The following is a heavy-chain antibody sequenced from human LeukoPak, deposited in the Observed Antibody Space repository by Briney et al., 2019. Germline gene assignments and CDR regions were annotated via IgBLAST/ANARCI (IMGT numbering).Heavy chain of an antibody. CDR2: ISSSGSTI. D-gene: IGHD6-19*01. CDR3: ARVGAAVAVDY. Sequence: QPGGSLRLSCAASGFTFSSYEMNWVRQAPGKGLEWVSYISSSGSTIYYAGSVKGRFTISRDNAKNSLYLQMNSLRAEDTAVYYCARVGAAVAVDYWGQGTLVTVSS. CDR1: GFTFSSYE. J-gene: IGHJ4*02. V-gene: IGHV3-48*03.